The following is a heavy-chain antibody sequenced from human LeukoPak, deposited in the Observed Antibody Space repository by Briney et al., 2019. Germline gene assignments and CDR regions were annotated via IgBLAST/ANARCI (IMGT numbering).Heavy chain of an antibody. CDR2: ISGGGGST. Sequence: PGGSLRLSCAASGFTFSSYAMSWVRQAPGKGLEWVSVISGGGGSTYYADSVKGRFTISRDNSKNTLYLQMNSLRAEDTAVYHCATYTVTTYYFDYWGQGTLVTVSS. CDR3: ATYTVTTYYFDY. D-gene: IGHD4-17*01. V-gene: IGHV3-23*01. J-gene: IGHJ4*02. CDR1: GFTFSSYA.